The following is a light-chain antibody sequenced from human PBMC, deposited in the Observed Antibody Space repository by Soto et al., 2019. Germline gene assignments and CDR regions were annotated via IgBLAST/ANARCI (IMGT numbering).Light chain of an antibody. CDR2: SNY. V-gene: IGLV1-44*01. CDR1: RSNIGTKT. Sequence: QSVLTQPPSASGTPGQRVTISCSGSRSNIGTKTVNWYQQLPGTAPKLLIYSNYQRPSGVPDRFSGSKSGTSASLAISGLQSEDEAEYYCSAWDDSLNGVLFGGGTKVTVL. J-gene: IGLJ2*01. CDR3: SAWDDSLNGVL.